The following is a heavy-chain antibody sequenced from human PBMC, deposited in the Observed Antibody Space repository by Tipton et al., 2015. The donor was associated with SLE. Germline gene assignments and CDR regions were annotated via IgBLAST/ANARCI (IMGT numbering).Heavy chain of an antibody. J-gene: IGHJ3*02. CDR1: GGSISSHY. V-gene: IGHV4-59*11. D-gene: IGHD6-6*01. CDR2: IYYSGST. Sequence: LRLSCTVSGGSISSHYWSWIRQPPGKGLEWIGYIYYSGSTNYNPSLKSRVTISVDTSKNQFSLKLSSVTAADTAVYYCAREPRGIMGSSSGAFDIWGQGTMVTVSS. CDR3: AREPRGIMGSSSGAFDI.